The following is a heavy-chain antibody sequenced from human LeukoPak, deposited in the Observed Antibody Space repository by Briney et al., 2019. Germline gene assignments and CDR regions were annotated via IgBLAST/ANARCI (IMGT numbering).Heavy chain of an antibody. Sequence: GGSLRLSCAASGFTFSSYWMSWVRQAPGKGLEWVGRIKSKTGGGTTDYAAPVKGRFTISRDDSKNTLYLQMNSLKTEDTAVYYCTTPAEQVLWFGELFLYWGQGTLVTVSS. D-gene: IGHD3-10*01. CDR1: GFTFSSYW. V-gene: IGHV3-15*01. J-gene: IGHJ4*02. CDR3: TTPAEQVLWFGELFLY. CDR2: IKSKTGGGTT.